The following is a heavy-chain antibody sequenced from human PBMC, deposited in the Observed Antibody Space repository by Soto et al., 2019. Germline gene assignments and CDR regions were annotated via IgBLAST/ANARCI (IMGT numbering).Heavy chain of an antibody. D-gene: IGHD3-22*01. Sequence: PGGSLRLSCAASGFSFNDYSMNWVRQAPGTGLEWVASISSSSSYIEYADSLKGRFTISRDNAKNSVHLQMRSLRAEDTAVYYCARGSFFYETSGYYPPDYWGQGTLVTVSS. CDR3: ARGSFFYETSGYYPPDY. J-gene: IGHJ4*02. V-gene: IGHV3-21*01. CDR2: ISSSSSYI. CDR1: GFSFNDYS.